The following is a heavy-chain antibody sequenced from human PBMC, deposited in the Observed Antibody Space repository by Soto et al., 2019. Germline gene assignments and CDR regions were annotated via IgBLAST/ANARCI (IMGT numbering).Heavy chain of an antibody. J-gene: IGHJ5*02. CDR3: ARDPQSGSFGGWFDP. CDR2: IIPIFGTA. CDR1: EGTFSSYA. D-gene: IGHD1-26*01. Sequence: QVQLVQSGAEVKKPGSSVKVSSKASEGTFSSYAISWLRQALGKGLEWMGGIIPIFGTANYAQKFQGRVTITADESTSTAYMELSSLRSEDTAVYYCARDPQSGSFGGWFDPWGQGTLVTVSS. V-gene: IGHV1-69*01.